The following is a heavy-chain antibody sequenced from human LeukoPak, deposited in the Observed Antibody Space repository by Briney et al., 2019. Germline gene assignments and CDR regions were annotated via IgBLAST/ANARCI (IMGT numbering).Heavy chain of an antibody. D-gene: IGHD3-22*01. V-gene: IGHV1-69*05. CDR2: IIPIFGTA. CDR3: AREVGHYYDSSGYHWFDP. Sequence: ASVKDSCKASGYTFTGYYMHWVRQAPGQGLEWMGRIIPIFGTANYAQKFQGRVTITTDESTSTAYMELSSLRSEGTAVYYCAREVGHYYDSSGYHWFDPWGQGTLVTVSS. J-gene: IGHJ5*02. CDR1: GYTFTGYY.